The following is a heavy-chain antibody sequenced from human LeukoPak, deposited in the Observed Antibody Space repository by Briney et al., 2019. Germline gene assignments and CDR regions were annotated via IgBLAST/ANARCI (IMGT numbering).Heavy chain of an antibody. CDR1: GFMFNGYS. V-gene: IGHV3-48*04. Sequence: GGALRLSCAASGFMFNGYSMNWVRQAPGKGLEGVSYISGSSGTIYYADSVKGRFTISRDNAKNSLYLQMNSLRAEDTAVYYCARRRYYDSSGYYYFDYWGQGTLVTVSS. D-gene: IGHD3-22*01. CDR2: ISGSSGTI. J-gene: IGHJ4*02. CDR3: ARRRYYDSSGYYYFDY.